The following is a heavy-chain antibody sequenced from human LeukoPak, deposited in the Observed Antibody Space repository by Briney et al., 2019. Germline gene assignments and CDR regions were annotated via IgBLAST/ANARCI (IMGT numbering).Heavy chain of an antibody. D-gene: IGHD4-17*01. CDR1: GFTVSSNY. CDR3: ARESMTTVTTGYFHD. J-gene: IGHJ4*02. Sequence: AGSLRLSCAASGFTVSSNYMSWVRQAPGKGLEWVSVIYSGGSTFYADSVKGRFTISRDNSKNTLYLQMNSLRAEDTAVYYCARESMTTVTTGYFHDWGQGTPVTVSS. V-gene: IGHV3-53*01. CDR2: IYSGGST.